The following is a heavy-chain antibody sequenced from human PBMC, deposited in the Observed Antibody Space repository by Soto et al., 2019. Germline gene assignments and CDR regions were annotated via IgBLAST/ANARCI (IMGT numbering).Heavy chain of an antibody. CDR1: RGSVSSCCYS. CDR3: ARDGPLLEKLDY. Sequence: PSETLSLTCTVSRGSVSSCCYSWSWNRQTQGKGLEWIGCIFYNGSSTYRHSLKSRVTISVNTSKNQFSLKLSSVTAVDAAVYYCARDGPLLEKLDYWGQGTLVTVYS. V-gene: IGHV4-61*01. J-gene: IGHJ4*02. D-gene: IGHD2-21*01. CDR2: IFYNGSS.